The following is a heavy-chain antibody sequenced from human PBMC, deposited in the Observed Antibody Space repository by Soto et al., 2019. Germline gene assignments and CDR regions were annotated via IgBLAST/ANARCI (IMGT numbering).Heavy chain of an antibody. CDR2: IYHSGST. V-gene: IGHV4-38-2*02. CDR1: GYSISSGSY. D-gene: IGHD3-3*01. CDR3: ARDRDYDFWSSYCYYYGMDD. J-gene: IGHJ6*02. Sequence: WETLSLTCAVSGYSISSGSYWGWIRQPPGKGLEWIGSIYHSGSTYYNPSLKSRVTISVDTSKNQFSLKLSSVTAADTAVYYCARDRDYDFWSSYCYYYGMDDWGQGTTVTISS.